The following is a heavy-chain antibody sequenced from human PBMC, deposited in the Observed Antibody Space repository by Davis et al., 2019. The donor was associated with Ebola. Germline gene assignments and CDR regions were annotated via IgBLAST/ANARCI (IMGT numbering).Heavy chain of an antibody. CDR1: GYTFTGYF. Sequence: ASVNVSCKASGYTFTGYFIHWVRQAPGQGLEWMGHINPYRGGTNYAQKFQGRLTMTRDTSVSTAYMELGSLRSDDTAVYYCARETGYYGSDYFDYWGQGTLVTVSS. CDR2: INPYRGGT. V-gene: IGHV1-2*06. J-gene: IGHJ4*02. CDR3: ARETGYYGSDYFDY. D-gene: IGHD1-26*01.